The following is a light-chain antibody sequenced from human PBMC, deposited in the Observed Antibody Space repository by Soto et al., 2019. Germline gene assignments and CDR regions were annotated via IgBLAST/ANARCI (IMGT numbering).Light chain of an antibody. CDR3: QHYGSSPWT. V-gene: IGKV3-20*01. Sequence: EIVLTQSPGTLSLSPGERATLSCRASQSVSSSYLAWYQQKPGQAPRLLIYGASSRATDIPDRFSGSGSGTDFTLTISRLEPEDFAGYYCQHYGSSPWTFGQGTKVEIK. CDR1: QSVSSSY. CDR2: GAS. J-gene: IGKJ1*01.